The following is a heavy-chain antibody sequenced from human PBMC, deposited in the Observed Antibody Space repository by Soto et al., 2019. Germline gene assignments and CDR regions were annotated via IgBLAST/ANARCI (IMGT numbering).Heavy chain of an antibody. CDR3: ARDTDPLLWFGRPVDY. D-gene: IGHD3-10*01. V-gene: IGHV1-18*01. Sequence: ASVKVSCKASGYTFTSYGISWVRQAPGQGLEWMGWISAYNGNTNYAQKLQGRVTMTTDTSTSTAYMELRSLRSDDTAVYYCARDTDPLLWFGRPVDYWGQGTLVTVSS. CDR2: ISAYNGNT. J-gene: IGHJ4*02. CDR1: GYTFTSYG.